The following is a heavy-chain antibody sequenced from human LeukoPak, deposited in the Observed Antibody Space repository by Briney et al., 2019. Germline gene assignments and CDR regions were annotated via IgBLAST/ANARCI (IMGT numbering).Heavy chain of an antibody. V-gene: IGHV1-2*04. CDR2: INPNSGGT. Sequence: ASVKVSCKASGYTFTGYYMHWVRQAPGQGLEWMGWINPNSGGTNYAQKFQGWVTMTRDTSTSTVYMELSSLRSEDTAVYYCARSGDSTVTLDYWGQGTLVTVSS. CDR3: ARSGDSTVTLDY. CDR1: GYTFTGYY. D-gene: IGHD4-11*01. J-gene: IGHJ4*02.